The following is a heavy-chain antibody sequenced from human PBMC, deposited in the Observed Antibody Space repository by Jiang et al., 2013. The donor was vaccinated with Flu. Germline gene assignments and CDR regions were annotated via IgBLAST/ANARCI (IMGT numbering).Heavy chain of an antibody. CDR1: TFTSYG. V-gene: IGHV1-18*01. D-gene: IGHD3-9*01. Sequence: TFTSYGISWVRQAPGQGPEWMGWISAYNGNTSYARNLQGRVTMTTDTSTNTAYMDLRSLRSDDTGVYYCARRPDWSPLFDYVGPGNPGHRLL. CDR3: ARRPDWSPLFDY. CDR2: ISAYNGNT. J-gene: IGHJ4*02.